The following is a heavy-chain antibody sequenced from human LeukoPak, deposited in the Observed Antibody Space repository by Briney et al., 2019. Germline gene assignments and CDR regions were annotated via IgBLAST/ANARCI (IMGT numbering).Heavy chain of an antibody. D-gene: IGHD3-10*02. Sequence: PGGTLRLSCAASGFIFSRYGMSWVRQAPGKGLEWVSSISSSSSYIYYADSVKGRFTISRDNAKNSLYLQMNSLRAEDTAVYYCAELGITMIGGVWGKGTTVTISS. V-gene: IGHV3-21*01. J-gene: IGHJ6*04. CDR2: ISSSSSYI. CDR3: AELGITMIGGV. CDR1: GFIFSRYG.